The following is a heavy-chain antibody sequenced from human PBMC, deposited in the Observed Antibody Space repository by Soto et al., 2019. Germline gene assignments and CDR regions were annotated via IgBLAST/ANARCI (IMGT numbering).Heavy chain of an antibody. CDR2: ISAYNGNT. Sequence: ASVKVSCKASGYTFTSYGISWVRQAPGQGLEWMGWISAYNGNTNYAQKLQGRVTMTTDTSTSTAYMELRSLRSDDTAVYYCARDMQYQLLWNPNWFDPWGQGTLVTVSS. V-gene: IGHV1-18*01. J-gene: IGHJ5*02. CDR1: GYTFTSYG. D-gene: IGHD2-2*01. CDR3: ARDMQYQLLWNPNWFDP.